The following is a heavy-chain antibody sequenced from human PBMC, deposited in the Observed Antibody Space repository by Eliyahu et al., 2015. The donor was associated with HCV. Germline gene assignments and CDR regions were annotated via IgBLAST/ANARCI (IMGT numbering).Heavy chain of an antibody. CDR3: AKDLSVRGVKYYFDY. CDR2: ISWDGGST. CDR1: GFXFXDYT. V-gene: IGHV3-43*01. Sequence: EVQLVESGGVVVQPGGSLXXSCAASGFXFXDYTMHWVRQXPGKGLEWVSLISWDGGSTYYADSVKGRFTISRDNSKNSLYLQMNSLRTEDTALYYCAKDLSVRGVKYYFDYWGQGTLVTVSS. D-gene: IGHD3-10*01. J-gene: IGHJ4*02.